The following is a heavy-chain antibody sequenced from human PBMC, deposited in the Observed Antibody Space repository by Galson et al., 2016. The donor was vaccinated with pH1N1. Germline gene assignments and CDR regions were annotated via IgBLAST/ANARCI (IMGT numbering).Heavy chain of an antibody. Sequence: SVKVSCKASGYTFSSYGISWVRQAPGKGLEWMGWISGYNGNTKYEQKIQGRVSMTIDTSTSTVYMELRSLRSDDTALYYFARMSGSSRYLDYWGQGTLVNVSS. CDR3: ARMSGSSRYLDY. J-gene: IGHJ4*02. V-gene: IGHV1-18*01. CDR1: GYTFSSYG. CDR2: ISGYNGNT. D-gene: IGHD1-26*01.